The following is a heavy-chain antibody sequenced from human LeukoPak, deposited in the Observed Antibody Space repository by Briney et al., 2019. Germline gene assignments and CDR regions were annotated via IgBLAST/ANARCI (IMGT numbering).Heavy chain of an antibody. V-gene: IGHV3-66*01. CDR1: GLTVSSNY. J-gene: IGHJ4*02. CDR3: GRANGGNMWRGHYFDY. CDR2: IYNGDMT. Sequence: PGGSLRLSCAASGLTVSSNYMSWVRQAPGKGLEWLSVIYNGDMTYYADSVKGRFTISRDNSKNTLYLQMNNLRAEDTAVYYCGRANGGNMWRGHYFDYWCQGTLVTVSS. D-gene: IGHD4-23*01.